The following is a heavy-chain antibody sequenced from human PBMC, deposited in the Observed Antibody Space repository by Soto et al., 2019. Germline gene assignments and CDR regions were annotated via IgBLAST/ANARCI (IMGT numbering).Heavy chain of an antibody. J-gene: IGHJ4*02. CDR2: ISANNDHT. Sequence: QVQLVQSGAEVKKPGASVKVSCKASGYTLNTYGITWVRQAPRQGRGWRGWISANNDHTNYPQKLQGRVTMTTDTATSTAYMELRSLTSADTAVYYFARGTYFDYWGQGTLVTVSS. CDR1: GYTLNTYG. CDR3: ARGTYFDY. V-gene: IGHV1-18*01.